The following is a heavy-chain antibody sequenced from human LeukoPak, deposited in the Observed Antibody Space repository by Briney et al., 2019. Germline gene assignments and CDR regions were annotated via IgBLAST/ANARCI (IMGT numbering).Heavy chain of an antibody. Sequence: PGGSLRLSCAASGFTFSSYGMHWVRQAPGKGLEWVAVISYDGSNKYYADSVKGRFTISRDNSKNTLYLQMNSLRAEDTAVYYCAKAGCTNGVCYPRGDYYYYYGMDVWGQGTTVTVSS. J-gene: IGHJ6*02. CDR2: ISYDGSNK. CDR1: GFTFSSYG. D-gene: IGHD2-8*01. CDR3: AKAGCTNGVCYPRGDYYYYYGMDV. V-gene: IGHV3-30*18.